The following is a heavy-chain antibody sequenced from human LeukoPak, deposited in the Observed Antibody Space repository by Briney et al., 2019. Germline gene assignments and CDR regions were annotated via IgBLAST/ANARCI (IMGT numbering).Heavy chain of an antibody. Sequence: SETLSLTCPVSGGYISNYYYWAWIRRPPGKGLEWIGYVYYTGSTNFNPSLKSRVTMSLDTSRNQFSLKLTSLTAADTAVYYCARGAMATTPFFDYWGQGTLVTVSS. V-gene: IGHV4-59*01. CDR2: VYYTGST. D-gene: IGHD5-24*01. CDR3: ARGAMATTPFFDY. J-gene: IGHJ4*02. CDR1: GGYISNYY.